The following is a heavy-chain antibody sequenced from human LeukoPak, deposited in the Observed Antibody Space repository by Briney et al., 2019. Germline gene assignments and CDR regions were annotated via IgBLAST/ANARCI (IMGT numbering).Heavy chain of an antibody. J-gene: IGHJ6*03. CDR3: ARDLGNYYYYYMDV. CDR2: ISSSSSTI. Sequence: GESLRLSCAASGFTFSNYSMNWVRQAPGKGLEWVSYISSSSSTIYYADSVKGRFTISRDNAKNSLYLQMNSLRAEDTAVYYCARDLGNYYYYYMDVWGKGTTVTVSS. CDR1: GFTFSNYS. V-gene: IGHV3-48*01.